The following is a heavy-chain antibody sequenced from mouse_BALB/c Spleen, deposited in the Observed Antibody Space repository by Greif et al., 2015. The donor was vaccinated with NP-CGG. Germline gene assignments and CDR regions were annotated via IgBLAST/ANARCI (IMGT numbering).Heavy chain of an antibody. D-gene: IGHD1-1*01. J-gene: IGHJ3*01. CDR1: GFNIKDYY. CDR2: IDPENGDT. V-gene: IGHV14-4*02. CDR3: NGNWFAY. Sequence: EVQLQQSGAELVRSGASVKLSCTASGFNIKDYYMHWVKQRPEQGLEWIGWIDPENGDTEYAPKFQGKATMTADTSSNTAYLQRSSLTSEDTAVYYCNGNWFAYWGQGTLVTGSA.